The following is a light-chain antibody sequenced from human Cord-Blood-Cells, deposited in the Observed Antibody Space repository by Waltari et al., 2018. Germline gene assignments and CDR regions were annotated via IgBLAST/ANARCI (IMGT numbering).Light chain of an antibody. CDR1: SSDAGAYNY. CDR3: SSYTSSSTVV. V-gene: IGLV2-14*01. Sequence: QYARTQPASVSGSPGQSITISCPGTSSDAGAYNYVAWYQQHPGKAPKLMIYDVSNRPSGVSNRFSGSKSGNTASLTISGLQAEDEADYYCSSYTSSSTVVFGGGTKLTVL. CDR2: DVS. J-gene: IGLJ2*01.